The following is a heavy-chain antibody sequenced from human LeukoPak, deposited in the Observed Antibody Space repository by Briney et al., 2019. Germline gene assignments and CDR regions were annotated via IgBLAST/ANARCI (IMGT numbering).Heavy chain of an antibody. CDR3: ATYTGIAVAGIGEYFDY. D-gene: IGHD6-19*01. V-gene: IGHV3-43*02. J-gene: IGHJ4*02. CDR2: ISGDGGST. CDR1: GFTFDDYA. Sequence: PGGSLRLSCAASGFTFDDYAMHWVRQAPGQGLEWVSLISGDGGSTYYADSVKGRFTISRDNSKNSLYLQMNSLRTEATSLYYCATYTGIAVAGIGEYFDYWGQGTLVTVSS.